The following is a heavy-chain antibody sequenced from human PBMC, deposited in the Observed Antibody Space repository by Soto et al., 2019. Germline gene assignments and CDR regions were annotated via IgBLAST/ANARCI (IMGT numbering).Heavy chain of an antibody. CDR2: IDNSGST. CDR3: ARDPDP. J-gene: IGHJ5*02. CDR1: GDSVSSGSYY. V-gene: IGHV4-61*01. Sequence: QVQLQESGPGLVKPSETLSLTCTVSGDSVSSGSYYWSWIRLPPGKGLEWIGYIDNSGSTNYNPSLKSRVTISLDTSKNQFSLKLSSVSAADTAVYYCARDPDPWGQGILVTVSS.